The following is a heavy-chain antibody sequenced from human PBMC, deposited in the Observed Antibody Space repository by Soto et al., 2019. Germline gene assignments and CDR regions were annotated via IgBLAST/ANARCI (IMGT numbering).Heavy chain of an antibody. CDR1: GGTFSSYA. V-gene: IGHV1-69*06. D-gene: IGHD3-10*01. CDR2: IIPIFGTA. CDR3: AGDPRPLRQPYYYYGMDV. J-gene: IGHJ6*02. Sequence: SVKVSCKASGGTFSSYAISWVRQAPGQGLEWIGGIIPIFGTANYAQKFQGRVTITADKSTSTAYMELSSLRSEDTAVYYCAGDPRPLRQPYYYYGMDVWGQGTTVTVSS.